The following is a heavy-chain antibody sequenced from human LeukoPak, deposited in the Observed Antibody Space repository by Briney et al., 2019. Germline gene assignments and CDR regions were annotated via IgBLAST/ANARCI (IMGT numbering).Heavy chain of an antibody. CDR2: ISWDGGST. Sequence: QPGGSLRLSCAASGFTFDDYTMHWVRQAPGKGLEWVSLISWDGGSTYYADSVKGRFTISRDNSKNSLYLQMNSLRTEDTAFYYCAKDKYRYGPIDYWGQGTLVTVSS. V-gene: IGHV3-43*01. J-gene: IGHJ4*02. CDR3: AKDKYRYGPIDY. CDR1: GFTFDDYT. D-gene: IGHD5-18*01.